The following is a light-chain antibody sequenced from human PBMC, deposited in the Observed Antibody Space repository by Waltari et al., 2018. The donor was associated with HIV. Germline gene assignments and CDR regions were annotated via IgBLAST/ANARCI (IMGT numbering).Light chain of an antibody. Sequence: DIVMTQSPDSLTVSLGARATFYCTSSRTVFYNRNYLAWYQKKPGKAPKVLIYWASSRELGVPERFSGSGSATDFSLTISRVQADDVAIYYCQQYYTIRSSFGGGTKIEI. CDR1: RTVFYNRNY. V-gene: IGKV4-1*01. CDR3: QQYYTIRSS. J-gene: IGKJ4*01. CDR2: WAS.